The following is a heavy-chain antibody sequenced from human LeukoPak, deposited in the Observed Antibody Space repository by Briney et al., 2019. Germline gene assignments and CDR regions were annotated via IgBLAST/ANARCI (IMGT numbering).Heavy chain of an antibody. CDR3: AKEQTTVVTPGVDY. V-gene: IGHV3-23*01. Sequence: GGSLRLSCTASGFTFRNYAMSWVRQAPGKGLEWVSAVSGSGGNTYYADSVKGRFAISRDNSKNTLYLQMNSLRAEDTAVYYCAKEQTTVVTPGVDYWGQGTLVTVSS. CDR1: GFTFRNYA. D-gene: IGHD4-23*01. CDR2: VSGSGGNT. J-gene: IGHJ4*02.